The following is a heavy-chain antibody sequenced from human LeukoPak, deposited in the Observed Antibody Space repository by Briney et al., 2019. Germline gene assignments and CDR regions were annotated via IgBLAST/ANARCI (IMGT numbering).Heavy chain of an antibody. CDR2: IYYSGST. CDR3: ARASNGASRSSGYSRWFDP. V-gene: IGHV4-39*07. J-gene: IGHJ5*02. D-gene: IGHD3-22*01. CDR1: GGSISSSSYY. Sequence: PSETLSLTCTVSGGSISSSSYYWGWIRQPPGKGLEWIGSIYYSGSTYYNPSLKSRVTISVDTSKNQFSLKLSSVTAADTAVYYCARASNGASRSSGYSRWFDPWGQGTLVTVSS.